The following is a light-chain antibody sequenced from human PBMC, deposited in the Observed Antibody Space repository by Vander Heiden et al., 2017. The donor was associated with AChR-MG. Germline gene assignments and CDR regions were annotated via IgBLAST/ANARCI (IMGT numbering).Light chain of an antibody. V-gene: IGKV3-15*01. Sequence: DIVMTQSPATLSASPGDRATLSCRASQSIATNLAWYHQKPGQPPRLLIFAASTRATDIPARFSASGSGTEFTLTISSLQSEDFAVYYCQQYDKWPLTFGQGTKVEI. CDR2: AAS. J-gene: IGKJ1*01. CDR1: QSIATN. CDR3: QQYDKWPLT.